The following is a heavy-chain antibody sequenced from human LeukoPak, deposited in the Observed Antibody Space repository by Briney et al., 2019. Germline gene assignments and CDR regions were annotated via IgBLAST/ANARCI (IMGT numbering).Heavy chain of an antibody. J-gene: IGHJ4*02. Sequence: GGSLRLSCAASGFTFSSYAMSWVRQAPGKGLEWVSAISGSGGSTYYADSVKGRFTISRDNSKNTLYLQMNSLRAEDAAVYYCAKGHDDILTGYPYYFDYWGQGTLVTVSS. V-gene: IGHV3-23*01. CDR1: GFTFSSYA. CDR2: ISGSGGST. D-gene: IGHD3-9*01. CDR3: AKGHDDILTGYPYYFDY.